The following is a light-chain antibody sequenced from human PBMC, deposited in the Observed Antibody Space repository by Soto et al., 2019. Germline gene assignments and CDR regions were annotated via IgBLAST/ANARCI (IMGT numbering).Light chain of an antibody. CDR2: KAS. CDR3: QQYNSHPYT. Sequence: DFQMTQSPSTLSASVGDSVTITCRASQSIHTWLAWYQQKPGRTPKLLIYKASVLESGVPSRFSGSGSGTEFTLTISSLQPDDFATYYCQQYNSHPYTFGRGTKLQLK. V-gene: IGKV1-5*03. J-gene: IGKJ2*01. CDR1: QSIHTW.